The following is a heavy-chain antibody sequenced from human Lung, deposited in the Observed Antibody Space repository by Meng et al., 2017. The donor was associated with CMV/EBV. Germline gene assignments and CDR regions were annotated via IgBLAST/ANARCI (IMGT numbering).Heavy chain of an antibody. CDR3: ARAMRGPYCTSTTCPTANYYNYGMDV. J-gene: IGHJ6*02. CDR2: ISFDGNEK. V-gene: IGHV3-30*04. CDR1: GFTFSDYG. Sequence: GESLKISCAASGFTFSDYGVHWVRQAPGKGLEWVTVISFDGNEKYYADSVKGRFTISRDNSKNTLSLQMNSLRPEDTAVYYCARAMRGPYCTSTTCPTANYYNYGMDVWGQGXTVTFSS. D-gene: IGHD2-2*01.